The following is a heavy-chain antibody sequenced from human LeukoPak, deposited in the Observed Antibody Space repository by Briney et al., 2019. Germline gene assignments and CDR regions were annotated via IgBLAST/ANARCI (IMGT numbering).Heavy chain of an antibody. CDR2: INHSGST. D-gene: IGHD3-10*01. CDR3: ASSSRDVWFGELYNWFDP. V-gene: IGHV4-34*01. Sequence: SETLSLTCAVYGGSFSGYYWSWIRQPPGKGLEWIGEINHSGSTNYNPSLKSRVTISVDTSKNQFSLKLSSVTAADTAVYYCASSSRDVWFGELYNWFDPWGQGTLVTVSS. J-gene: IGHJ5*02. CDR1: GGSFSGYY.